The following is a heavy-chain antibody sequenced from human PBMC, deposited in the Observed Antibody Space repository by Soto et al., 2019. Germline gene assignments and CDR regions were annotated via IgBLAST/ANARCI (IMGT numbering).Heavy chain of an antibody. Sequence: QVQLVQSGAEVKKPGSSVKVSCKASGGTFSSYAISWVRQAPGQGLEWMGGIIPIFGTANYAQKFQGRVTSTSDESTSTAYMELRSLRSEDTAVYYCARGPPEPGISVAGTVEYFQHWGQGTLVTVSS. CDR2: IIPIFGTA. CDR1: GGTFSSYA. CDR3: ARGPPEPGISVAGTVEYFQH. D-gene: IGHD6-19*01. J-gene: IGHJ1*01. V-gene: IGHV1-69*01.